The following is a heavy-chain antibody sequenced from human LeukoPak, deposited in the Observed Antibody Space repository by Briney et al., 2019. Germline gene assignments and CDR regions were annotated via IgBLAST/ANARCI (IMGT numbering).Heavy chain of an antibody. J-gene: IGHJ4*02. CDR2: INHSGST. Sequence: SETLPLTCAVYGGSFSGYYWSWIRQPPGKGLEWIGEINHSGSTNYNPSLKSRVTISVDTSKNQFSLKLSSVTAADTAVYYCARGSDCSSTSCEVTMVRGVIAFFDYWGQGTLVTVSS. CDR3: ARGSDCSSTSCEVTMVRGVIAFFDY. D-gene: IGHD3-10*01. CDR1: GGSFSGYY. V-gene: IGHV4-34*01.